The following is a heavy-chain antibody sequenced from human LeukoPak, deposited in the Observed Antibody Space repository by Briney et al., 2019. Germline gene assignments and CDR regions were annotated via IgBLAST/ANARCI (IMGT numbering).Heavy chain of an antibody. CDR1: GGSISKSPYY. Sequence: SETLSLTCSVSGGSISKSPYYWAWIRQTPGKGLEWIANIYYRWNTYYNLSLKSRVTISVDTSKNHFSLKLNSVTAADTAVYYCARSGPYCSGGSCYAYAMDVWGQGTTATVSS. D-gene: IGHD2-15*01. J-gene: IGHJ6*02. CDR3: ARSGPYCSGGSCYAYAMDV. CDR2: IYYRWNT. V-gene: IGHV4-39*02.